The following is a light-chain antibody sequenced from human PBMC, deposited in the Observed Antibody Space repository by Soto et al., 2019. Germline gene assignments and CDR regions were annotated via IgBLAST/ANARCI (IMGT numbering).Light chain of an antibody. CDR2: DVS. CDR1: SSDVGAYNF. V-gene: IGLV2-14*03. Sequence: QSALTQPASVSGSRGQSITISCTGTSSDVGAYNFVSWYQQHPGKLPTLMIFDVSRRPSGVSDRFSGSKSGNTASLTISGLQSEDEGDYYCSSYTSSSTHVFGSGTKLTVL. CDR3: SSYTSSSTHV. J-gene: IGLJ1*01.